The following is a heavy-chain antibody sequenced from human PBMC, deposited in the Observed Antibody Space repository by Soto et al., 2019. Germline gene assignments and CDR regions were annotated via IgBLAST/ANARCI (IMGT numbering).Heavy chain of an antibody. Sequence: DVQLLESGGHLVQPGGSLRLSCAASGFTFSSYAMSWVRQAPGKGLEWVSSVSAGGDMTYYSDSVKGRVTISRDNSNNALFVQMNSLRIEDTALYYCARGDRGGSGSPASYYYAGLDVWGQGTTVTVS. CDR1: GFTFSSYA. J-gene: IGHJ6*02. V-gene: IGHV3-23*01. D-gene: IGHD3-10*01. CDR3: ARGDRGGSGSPASYYYAGLDV. CDR2: VSAGGDMT.